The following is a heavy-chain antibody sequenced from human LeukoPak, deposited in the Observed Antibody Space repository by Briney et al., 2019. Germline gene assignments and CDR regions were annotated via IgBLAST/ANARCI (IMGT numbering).Heavy chain of an antibody. CDR1: GFTFSSYW. Sequence: PGGSLRPSCAVSGFTFSSYWMHWVRQAPGKGLVWVSRIDRDGSRINYADSVKGRFTISRDNAKNTLYLQMNSLRAEDTAVYYCAREGATVVNFDYWGQGTLVTVSS. J-gene: IGHJ4*02. V-gene: IGHV3-74*01. CDR2: IDRDGSRI. CDR3: AREGATVVNFDY. D-gene: IGHD4-23*01.